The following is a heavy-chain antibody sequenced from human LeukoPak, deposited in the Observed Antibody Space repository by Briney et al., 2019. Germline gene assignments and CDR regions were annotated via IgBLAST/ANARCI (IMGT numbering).Heavy chain of an antibody. CDR3: ARVRGYDTSDYDY. Sequence: PGGSLRLSCAASGFTFSSYWMHWVRQVPGKGPVCVSRINSAGTSTSYADSVKGRFTISRDNAKNTLFLQMNSLRAEDTAVYYCARVRGYDTSDYDYWGQGTLVTVSS. V-gene: IGHV3-74*01. CDR2: INSAGTST. CDR1: GFTFSSYW. J-gene: IGHJ4*02. D-gene: IGHD3-22*01.